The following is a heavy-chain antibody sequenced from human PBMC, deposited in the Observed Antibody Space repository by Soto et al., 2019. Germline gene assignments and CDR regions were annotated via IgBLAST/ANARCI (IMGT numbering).Heavy chain of an antibody. CDR3: AREGYCTNGVCYNDY. CDR2: IYSGGST. J-gene: IGHJ4*02. D-gene: IGHD2-8*01. CDR1: GFTVSSNY. V-gene: IGHV3-53*01. Sequence: GGSLRLSCAASGFTVSSNYMSWVRQAPGKGLEWVSVIYSGGSTYYADSVRGRFTISRDNSKNTLYLQMNSLRAEDTAVYYCAREGYCTNGVCYNDYWGQGTLVTVSS.